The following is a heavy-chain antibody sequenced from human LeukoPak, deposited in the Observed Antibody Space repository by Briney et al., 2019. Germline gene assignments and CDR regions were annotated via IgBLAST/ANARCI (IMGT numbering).Heavy chain of an antibody. V-gene: IGHV3-23*01. CDR3: AKIGGGSCYNEFGY. J-gene: IGHJ4*02. Sequence: GGSLRLSCATSGFTFSSYAMSWVRQAPGKGLEWVSAISSSGGTTYYADSVKGRFTISEDNSKNTLYLQMNSLRAEDTAVYYCAKIGGGSCYNEFGYWGQGTLVTVSS. CDR1: GFTFSSYA. CDR2: ISSSGGTT. D-gene: IGHD2-15*01.